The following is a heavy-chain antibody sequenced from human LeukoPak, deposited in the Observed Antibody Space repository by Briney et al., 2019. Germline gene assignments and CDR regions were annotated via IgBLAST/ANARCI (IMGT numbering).Heavy chain of an antibody. J-gene: IGHJ6*04. CDR3: VRGALTKVWGRKKGTDV. V-gene: IGHV3-30*04. D-gene: IGHD3-16*01. Sequence: GGSLRLSCAASGFTFSSYEMNWVRQAPGKVLEWVAHISYDGSNRYYADSVKGRFTISRDNSKNTLYLQMNNLRSEDTAVYYCVRGALTKVWGRKKGTDVWGKGTTVTVSS. CDR2: ISYDGSNR. CDR1: GFTFSSYE.